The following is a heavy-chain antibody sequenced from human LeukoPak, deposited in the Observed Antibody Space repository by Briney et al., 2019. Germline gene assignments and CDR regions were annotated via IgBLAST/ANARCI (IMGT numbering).Heavy chain of an antibody. CDR3: ARVEIAVAGTLFDY. Sequence: GASVKVSCKASGYTFTSYYMHWVRQAPGQGLEWMGWINPNSGGTNYAQKFQGRVTMTRDTSISTAYMELSRLRSDDTAVYYCARVEIAVAGTLFDYWGQGTLVTVSS. J-gene: IGHJ4*02. CDR2: INPNSGGT. D-gene: IGHD6-19*01. CDR1: GYTFTSYY. V-gene: IGHV1-2*02.